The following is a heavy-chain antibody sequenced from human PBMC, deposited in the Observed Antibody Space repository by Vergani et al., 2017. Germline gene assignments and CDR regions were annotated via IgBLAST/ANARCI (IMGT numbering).Heavy chain of an antibody. J-gene: IGHJ4*02. CDR1: GFTFSSYA. CDR3: ARDISTTLYYDSSGYPN. V-gene: IGHV3-23*01. D-gene: IGHD3-22*01. CDR2: ISGSGGST. Sequence: EVQLLESGGGLVQPGGSLRLSCAASGFTFSSYAMSWVRQAPGKGLEWVSAISGSGGSTYYADSVKGRFTISRDNAKNSLYLQMNSLRDEDTAVYYCARDISTTLYYDSSGYPNWGQGTLVTVSS.